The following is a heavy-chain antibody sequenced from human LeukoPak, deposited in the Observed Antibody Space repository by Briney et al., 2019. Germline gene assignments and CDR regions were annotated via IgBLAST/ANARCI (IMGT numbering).Heavy chain of an antibody. D-gene: IGHD1-26*01. J-gene: IGHJ6*02. Sequence: SETLSLTCTVSGGSISSYYWGWIRQPPGKGLEWIGYIYYSGSTNYNPSLKSRVTISVDTSKNQFSLKPSSVTAADTAVYYCARTIPGGSPDYYYGMDVWGQGTTVTVSS. CDR2: IYYSGST. V-gene: IGHV4-59*01. CDR1: GGSISSYY. CDR3: ARTIPGGSPDYYYGMDV.